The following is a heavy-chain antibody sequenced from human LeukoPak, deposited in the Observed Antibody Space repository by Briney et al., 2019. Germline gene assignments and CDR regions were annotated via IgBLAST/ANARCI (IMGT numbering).Heavy chain of an antibody. V-gene: IGHV3-23*01. Sequence: GGSLRLSCAASGFSFSSYAMSWVRLAPGKGLEWVSTISGGAGTTYYADSVKGRFTISRDSSKSTLYLQMNSLRAEDTAVYYCAKDRDILTGYQRGLDYWGQGTLVTVSS. J-gene: IGHJ4*02. CDR2: ISGGAGTT. CDR1: GFSFSSYA. D-gene: IGHD3-9*01. CDR3: AKDRDILTGYQRGLDY.